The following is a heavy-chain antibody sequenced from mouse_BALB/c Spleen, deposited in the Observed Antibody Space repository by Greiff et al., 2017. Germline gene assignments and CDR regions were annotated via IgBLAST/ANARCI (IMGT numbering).Heavy chain of an antibody. CDR2: ISYDGSN. Sequence: EVKLQESGPGLVKPSQSLSLTCSVTGYSITSGYYWNWIRQFPGNKLEWMGYISYDGSNNYNPSLKNRISITRDTSKNQFFLKLNSVTTEDTATYYCARGVYYGYDRRAMDYWGQGTSVTVSS. V-gene: IGHV3-6*02. CDR1: GYSITSGYY. J-gene: IGHJ4*01. CDR3: ARGVYYGYDRRAMDY. D-gene: IGHD2-2*01.